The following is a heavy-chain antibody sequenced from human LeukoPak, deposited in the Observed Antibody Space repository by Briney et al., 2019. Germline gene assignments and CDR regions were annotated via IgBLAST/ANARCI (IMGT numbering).Heavy chain of an antibody. Sequence: GGSMRLACAACGFTFSSYSMNWVRQAPGKGLEWVSSISSSSSYIYYADSVKGRFTISRDNAKNSLYLQMNSLRAEDTAVYYCARERKLVADYWGQGTLVTVSS. J-gene: IGHJ4*02. V-gene: IGHV3-21*01. CDR1: GFTFSSYS. CDR3: ARERKLVADY. D-gene: IGHD6-6*01. CDR2: ISSSSSYI.